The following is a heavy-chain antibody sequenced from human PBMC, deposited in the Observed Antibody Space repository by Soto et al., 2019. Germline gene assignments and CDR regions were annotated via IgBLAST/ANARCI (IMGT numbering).Heavy chain of an antibody. CDR1: GASISTQS. D-gene: IGHD3-3*01. Sequence: QVQLQESGPGLVKPSETLSLTCTVSGASISTQSWNWIRQAPGKGLEWIGYMYYSGTTNSNPSLKSRVTISADTSKKQVSLKLTSVTAADTAVYFCARGLSWSPYFESWGQGILVTVSS. CDR2: MYYSGTT. CDR3: ARGLSWSPYFES. J-gene: IGHJ4*02. V-gene: IGHV4-59*11.